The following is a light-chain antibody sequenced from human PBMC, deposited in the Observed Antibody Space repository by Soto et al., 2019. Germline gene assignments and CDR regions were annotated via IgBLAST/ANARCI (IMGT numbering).Light chain of an antibody. V-gene: IGKV1-5*03. Sequence: DIQMTQSPSILSASVGDRVTITCRASQSISSWLAWYQQKPGKAPNLLIHKASHLESGVPSRFSGSGSGTEFTLTISSLQPGDFATYYCQHYNTYPCTFGQGTKVEIK. CDR3: QHYNTYPCT. CDR1: QSISSW. CDR2: KAS. J-gene: IGKJ1*01.